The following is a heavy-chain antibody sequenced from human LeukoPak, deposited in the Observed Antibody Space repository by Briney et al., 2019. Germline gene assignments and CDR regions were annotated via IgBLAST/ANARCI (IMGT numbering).Heavy chain of an antibody. CDR1: GFAFSSFG. CDR3: ARATVTRWFDP. Sequence: PGRSLRLSCAASGFAFSSFGMHWVRQAPGKGLEGVAVIWYDGTNKYYADSVKGRFTISRDNSKNTLYLQMNSLRAEDTAVYYCARATVTRWFDPWGQGTLVTVSS. V-gene: IGHV3-33*01. D-gene: IGHD4-17*01. CDR2: IWYDGTNK. J-gene: IGHJ5*02.